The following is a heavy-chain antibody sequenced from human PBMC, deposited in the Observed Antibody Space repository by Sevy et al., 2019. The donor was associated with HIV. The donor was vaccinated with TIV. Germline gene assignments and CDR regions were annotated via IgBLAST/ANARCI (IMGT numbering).Heavy chain of an antibody. J-gene: IGHJ4*02. CDR3: ARKYDSSGYFDY. Sequence: GGSLRLSCTASGFTLSNYAMNWVRQAPGKGLEWVSGISGSGGGGDKTHYADSVKGRFTISRDDSKNSLYLQLNSLRAEDTAIYYCARKYDSSGYFDYWGQGTLVTVSS. CDR2: ISGSGGGGDKT. D-gene: IGHD3-22*01. CDR1: GFTLSNYA. V-gene: IGHV3-23*01.